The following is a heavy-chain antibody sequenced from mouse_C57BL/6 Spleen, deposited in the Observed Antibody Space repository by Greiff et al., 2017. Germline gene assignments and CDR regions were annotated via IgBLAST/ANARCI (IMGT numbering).Heavy chain of an antibody. Sequence: EVQLEESGAGLVKPGASLKLSCAASGYTFSSYTICWVRQTPGKRLEWVGTICGGGGNTYYPERVKGQVTISRDNAKNTLYLQMSSLRSEDTALYYCARAPYDYDAMDCWGHGPSVSVS. V-gene: IGHV5-9*01. CDR3: ARAPYDYDAMDC. CDR1: GYTFSSYT. J-gene: IGHJ4*01. CDR2: ICGGGGNT.